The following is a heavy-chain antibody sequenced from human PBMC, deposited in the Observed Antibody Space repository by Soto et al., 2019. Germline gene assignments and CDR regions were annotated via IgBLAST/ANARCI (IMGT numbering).Heavy chain of an antibody. CDR2: IYYSGST. CDR3: ARGGSWFDP. D-gene: IGHD2-15*01. Sequence: PSETLSLTCTVSGGSISSYYWSWIRQPPGKGLEWIGYIYYSGSTNYNPSLKSRVTISVDTSKNQFSLKLSSVTAADTAVYYCARGGSWFDPWGQGTLVTVS. V-gene: IGHV4-59*01. CDR1: GGSISSYY. J-gene: IGHJ5*02.